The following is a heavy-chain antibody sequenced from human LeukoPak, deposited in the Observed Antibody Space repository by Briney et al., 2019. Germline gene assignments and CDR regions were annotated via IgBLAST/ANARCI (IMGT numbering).Heavy chain of an antibody. J-gene: IGHJ4*02. CDR3: GRGQDHNWDY. D-gene: IGHD1-20*01. V-gene: IGHV4-34*01. CDR1: GESFSSYY. CDR2: ISHSGNT. Sequence: PSETLSLTCAVSGESFSSYYWSSIRQPPGKGQEWIGEISHSGNTIYNSSLESRVTISIDTSKKQFSLRLTSVTAADTAVYYCGRGQDHNWDYWGQGSLVTVSS.